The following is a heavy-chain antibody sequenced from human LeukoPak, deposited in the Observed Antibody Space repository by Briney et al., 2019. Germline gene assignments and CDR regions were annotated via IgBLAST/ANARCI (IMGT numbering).Heavy chain of an antibody. J-gene: IGHJ2*01. V-gene: IGHV4-4*02. D-gene: IGHD3-10*01. CDR2: IYHSGST. Sequence: PSETLSLTCAVSGGSISSSNWWSWVRQPPGKGLEWIGEIYHSGSTNYNPSLKSRLTISVNTSRKQFSLNLNSVTAADTAVYYCARIWPDLWGRGTLVTVSS. CDR1: GGSISSSNW. CDR3: ARIWPDL.